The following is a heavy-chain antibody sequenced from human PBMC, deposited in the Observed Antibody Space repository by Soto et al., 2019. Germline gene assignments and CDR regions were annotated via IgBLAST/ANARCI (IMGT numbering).Heavy chain of an antibody. Sequence: QVQLVESGGGVVQPGRSLRLSCAASGFTFRSYGMHWVRQAPGKGLEWVAVISYDGSNKYYADSVKGRFTISRDHSKNTLYLHMNSLRAEDTAVYYCAKSIVGAIRSGMDVWGQGTTVTVSS. CDR1: GFTFRSYG. V-gene: IGHV3-30*18. CDR3: AKSIVGAIRSGMDV. CDR2: ISYDGSNK. J-gene: IGHJ6*02. D-gene: IGHD1-26*01.